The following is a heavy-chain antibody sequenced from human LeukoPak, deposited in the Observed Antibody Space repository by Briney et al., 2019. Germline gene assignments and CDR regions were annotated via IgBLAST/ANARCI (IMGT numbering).Heavy chain of an antibody. CDR1: GFTFSRYW. Sequence: GGSLRLSCAASGFTFSRYWMSWVRQAPGKGLECAANIKEDGSEKYYVDSVKGRFTISRDNAKNSLYLQMNSLRVEDTAIYYCSRGGSHDLDYWGQGTLVTVSS. CDR3: SRGGSHDLDY. V-gene: IGHV3-7*01. J-gene: IGHJ4*02. D-gene: IGHD1-26*01. CDR2: IKEDGSEK.